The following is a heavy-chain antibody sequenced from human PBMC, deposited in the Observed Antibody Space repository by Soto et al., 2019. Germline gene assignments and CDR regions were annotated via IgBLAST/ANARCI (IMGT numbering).Heavy chain of an antibody. Sequence: PGESLKISCKGSGYSFTSYWIVWVRQMPGKGLEWMGIIYPGDSDTRYSPSFQGQVTISADKSISTAYLQWSSLKASDTAMYYCARRFDFWGGAGSYYYGLDVWGQGTTVTVSS. D-gene: IGHD3-3*01. CDR3: ARRFDFWGGAGSYYYGLDV. CDR2: IYPGDSDT. CDR1: GYSFTSYW. V-gene: IGHV5-51*01. J-gene: IGHJ6*02.